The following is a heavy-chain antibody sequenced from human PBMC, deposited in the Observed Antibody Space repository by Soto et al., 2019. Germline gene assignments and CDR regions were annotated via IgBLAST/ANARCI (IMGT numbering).Heavy chain of an antibody. CDR1: GFTFSSQN. Sequence: GGSLRLSCAASGFTFSSQNMNWVRQAPGKGPEWLGDISSGSNTIYYEHSVKGRFTISRDNAKKSLYLQMNSLRDEETAVYYCASSGGAWSFLPFDXWGQGTMVTVS. D-gene: IGHD6-25*01. CDR2: ISSGSNTI. J-gene: IGHJ3*01. CDR3: ASSGGAWSFLPFDX. V-gene: IGHV3-48*02.